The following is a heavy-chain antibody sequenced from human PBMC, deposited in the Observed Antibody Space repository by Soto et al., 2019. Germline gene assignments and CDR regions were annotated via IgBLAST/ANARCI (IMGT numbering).Heavy chain of an antibody. CDR3: ATDESFAY. CDR2: ISYDGTNK. V-gene: IGHV3-30-3*01. J-gene: IGHJ4*02. CDR1: GFSFSISP. Sequence: PGGSLRLSCAASGFSFSISPMHWVRQAPGKGPEWVALISYDGTNKFYADSVKGRFTISRDNSKSTLYLQVDSLRPEDAAVYYCATDESFAYWGLGALVTVSS.